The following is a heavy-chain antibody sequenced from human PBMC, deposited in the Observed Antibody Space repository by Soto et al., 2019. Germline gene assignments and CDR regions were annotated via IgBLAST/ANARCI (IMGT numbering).Heavy chain of an antibody. V-gene: IGHV4-34*01. CDR2: INHSGST. Sequence: PSETLSLTCAVYGGSFSGYYWSWIRQPPEKGLEWIGVINHSGSTNYNPSLKSRFTLSVDTSKNQFSLKLSSVTASDTAVYYCARRQWLVPGRAFDIWGQGTMVTVSS. D-gene: IGHD6-19*01. CDR3: ARRQWLVPGRAFDI. CDR1: GGSFSGYY. J-gene: IGHJ3*02.